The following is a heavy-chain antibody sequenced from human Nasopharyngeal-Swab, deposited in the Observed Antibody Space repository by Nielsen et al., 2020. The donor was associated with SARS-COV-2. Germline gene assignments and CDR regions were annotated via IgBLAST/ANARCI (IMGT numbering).Heavy chain of an antibody. CDR2: IYYSGST. D-gene: IGHD3-10*01. CDR3: ARRRFGEEQQNSNYYYYGMDV. Sequence: GSLRLSCTVSGGSISSSSYYWGWTRQPPGKGLEWIGSIYYSGSTYYNPSLKSRVTISVDTSKNQFSLKLSSVTAADTAVYYCARRRFGEEQQNSNYYYYGMDVWGQGTTVTVSS. CDR1: GGSISSSSYY. J-gene: IGHJ6*02. V-gene: IGHV4-39*01.